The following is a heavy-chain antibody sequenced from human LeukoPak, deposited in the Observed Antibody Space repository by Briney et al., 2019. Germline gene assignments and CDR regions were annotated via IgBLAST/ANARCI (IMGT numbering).Heavy chain of an antibody. CDR1: GFTFSSYA. Sequence: GGSLRLSCAASGFTFSSYAMSWVRQAPGKGLEWVSAISGSGGSTYYADSVKGRFTISRDNSKNTLYLQMNSLRAEDTAVYYCAKANRVDHIWSGTNWGMDVWGKGTTVTVSS. CDR2: ISGSGGST. D-gene: IGHD3-3*02. CDR3: AKANRVDHIWSGTNWGMDV. J-gene: IGHJ6*03. V-gene: IGHV3-23*01.